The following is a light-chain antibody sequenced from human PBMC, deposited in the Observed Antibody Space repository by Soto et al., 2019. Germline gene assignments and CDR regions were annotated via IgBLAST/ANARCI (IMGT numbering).Light chain of an antibody. CDR3: LHYNKRPRWT. V-gene: IGKV3-15*01. Sequence: DIVLTQSPCTLSLSPGDRATLSCRAIQSVSTSYLAWYQQKPGQAPRLLIYDTSTSATSIPARFSGSGSGTEFTLTISGLQSEDFAVYYCLHYNKRPRWTFGQGTKVDIK. CDR2: DTS. CDR1: QSVSTSY. J-gene: IGKJ1*01.